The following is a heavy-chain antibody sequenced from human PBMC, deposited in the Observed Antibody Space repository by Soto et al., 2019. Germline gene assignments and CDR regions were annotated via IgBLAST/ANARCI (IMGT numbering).Heavy chain of an antibody. J-gene: IGHJ4*02. CDR1: GFAFSNCA. Sequence: PGGSLRLSCAASGFAFSNCAMSWVRQAPGKGLEWVSSISGSGGGTYYADSVKGRFTFSRDNSKNTLYLQINSLRAEDTAVYYCAKFGMATTKRSPPYYIDYWGQGALVTVSS. D-gene: IGHD1-1*01. V-gene: IGHV3-23*01. CDR2: ISGSGGGT. CDR3: AKFGMATTKRSPPYYIDY.